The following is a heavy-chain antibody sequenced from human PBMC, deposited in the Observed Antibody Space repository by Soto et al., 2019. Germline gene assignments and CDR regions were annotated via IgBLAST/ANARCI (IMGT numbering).Heavy chain of an antibody. CDR2: MNPNSGNT. CDR3: AVKYYYDSSGETIPFYYYYGMDV. V-gene: IGHV1-8*01. Sequence: QVQLVQSGAEVKKPGASVKVSCKASGYTFTSYDINWVRQATGQGLEWMGWMNPNSGNTGYAQKFQGRVTMTRNTSISTAYMELSSLRSEDTAVYYCAVKYYYDSSGETIPFYYYYGMDVWGQGTTVTVSS. J-gene: IGHJ6*02. CDR1: GYTFTSYD. D-gene: IGHD3-22*01.